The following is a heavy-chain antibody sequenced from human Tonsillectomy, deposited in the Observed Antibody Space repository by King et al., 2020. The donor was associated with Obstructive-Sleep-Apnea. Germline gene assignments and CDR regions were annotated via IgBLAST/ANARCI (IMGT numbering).Heavy chain of an antibody. CDR2: ISGSGGGT. Sequence: DVQLVESGGGLVQPGGSLRLSCAGSGFTFSSYGMSWVRQAPGKGLEWVSLISGSGGGTFYADSVKGRFTISRDNSMNTLYLQMNSLRAEDTAVYYCAKLGDSIWSGYDRGWFDYWGQGILVTVSS. J-gene: IGHJ4*02. CDR1: GFTFSSYG. D-gene: IGHD5-12*01. CDR3: AKLGDSIWSGYDRGWFDY. V-gene: IGHV3-23*04.